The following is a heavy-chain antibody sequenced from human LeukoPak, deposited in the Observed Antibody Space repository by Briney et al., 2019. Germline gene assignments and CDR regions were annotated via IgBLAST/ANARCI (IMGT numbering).Heavy chain of an antibody. CDR2: IRPGGGPT. V-gene: IGHV3-23*01. Sequence: GGSLRLSCEGSGFPFSSHGMNWVRHAPGKGLEWVSGIRPGGGPTYYADSVRGRFSIYRDDLKKTVYLQMKNLRAEYTAVYYCAKDGAWLRFDDWGQGILVTVSS. CDR3: AKDGAWLRFDD. J-gene: IGHJ4*02. D-gene: IGHD5-12*01. CDR1: GFPFSSHG.